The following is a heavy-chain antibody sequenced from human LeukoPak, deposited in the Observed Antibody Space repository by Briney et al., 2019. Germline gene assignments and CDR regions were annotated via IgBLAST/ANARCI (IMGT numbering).Heavy chain of an antibody. CDR1: GCTFSSYA. D-gene: IGHD3-10*01. CDR3: SKGSGRSHFDY. J-gene: IGHJ4*02. V-gene: IGHV1-69*04. CDR2: IIPILGRA. Sequence: ASVKVSCKASGCTFSSYAISWVRQAPGQGLEWMGRIIPILGRANYAQKFQGRVTITADKSTSTAYMEPSSLRSEDTAVYYCSKGSGRSHFDYWGQGTLVTVSS.